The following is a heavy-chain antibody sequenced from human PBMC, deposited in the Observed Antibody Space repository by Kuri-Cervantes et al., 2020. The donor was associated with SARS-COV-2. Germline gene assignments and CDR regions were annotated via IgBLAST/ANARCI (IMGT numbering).Heavy chain of an antibody. CDR1: GFTFSSYA. V-gene: IGHV3-30-3*01. J-gene: IGHJ5*02. Sequence: GESLKISCAASGFTFSSYAMHWVRQAPGKGLEWVAVISYDGSNKYYADSVKGRFTISGDNSKNTLYLQMNSLRVEDTAVYYCARNNYGGSGSGNWFDPWGQGTLVTVSS. CDR3: ARNNYGGSGSGNWFDP. D-gene: IGHD3-10*01. CDR2: ISYDGSNK.